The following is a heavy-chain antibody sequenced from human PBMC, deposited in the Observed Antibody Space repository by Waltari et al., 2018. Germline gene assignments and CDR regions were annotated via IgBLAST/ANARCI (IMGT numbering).Heavy chain of an antibody. V-gene: IGHV4-4*07. CDR1: GGSISSYY. Sequence: QVQLQESGPGLVKPSETLSLTCTVSGGSISSYYRSWIRQPAGKGLEWIGRIYTRGSTNYNPSLKSRVTMSVDTSKNQFSLKLSSVTAADTAVYYCARDKLPGYYDSSGYYYFDYWGQGTLVTVSS. D-gene: IGHD3-22*01. J-gene: IGHJ4*02. CDR2: IYTRGST. CDR3: ARDKLPGYYDSSGYYYFDY.